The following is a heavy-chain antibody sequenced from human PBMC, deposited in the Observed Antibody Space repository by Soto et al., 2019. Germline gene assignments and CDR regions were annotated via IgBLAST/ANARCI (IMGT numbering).Heavy chain of an antibody. CDR3: ASGIAARPDYYGTDA. CDR1: GYRLSISA. CDR2: INAGNGNT. D-gene: IGHD6-6*01. J-gene: IGHJ6*02. Sequence: SAEVCSTASGYRLSISAVPWVRQEPGQRVEWMGGINAGNGNTKYSQKFQGRVTITRDTSASTAYMELISLRAEDTAVYYCASGIAARPDYYGTDAGGQLTRVT. V-gene: IGHV1-3*01.